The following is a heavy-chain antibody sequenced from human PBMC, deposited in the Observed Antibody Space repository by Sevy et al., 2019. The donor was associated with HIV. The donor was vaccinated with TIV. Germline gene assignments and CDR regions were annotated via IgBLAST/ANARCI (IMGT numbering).Heavy chain of an antibody. Sequence: ASVKVSCKASGYTFTGYYMHWVRQAPGQGLEWMGWINPNSGGTNYAQKFQGRVTMTRDTSISTAYMELSRLRSDDTAVYYCAGDKSWTPRGFDPWGQGTLVTVSS. CDR3: AGDKSWTPRGFDP. J-gene: IGHJ5*02. D-gene: IGHD3-16*02. CDR2: INPNSGGT. CDR1: GYTFTGYY. V-gene: IGHV1-2*02.